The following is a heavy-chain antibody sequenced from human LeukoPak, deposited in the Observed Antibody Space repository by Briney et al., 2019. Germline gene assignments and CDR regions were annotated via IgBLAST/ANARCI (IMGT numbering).Heavy chain of an antibody. Sequence: GGSLRLSCAASAFTFSNYWMSWVRQSPGKGLEWVANMKEGGGEINYVGSAEGRFTISRDNAKNSLYLQMNSLRVDDTAVYYCVRDRGYSTFDYWGQGTLVTVSS. V-gene: IGHV3-7*01. CDR1: AFTFSNYW. CDR3: VRDRGYSTFDY. D-gene: IGHD4-23*01. CDR2: MKEGGGEI. J-gene: IGHJ4*02.